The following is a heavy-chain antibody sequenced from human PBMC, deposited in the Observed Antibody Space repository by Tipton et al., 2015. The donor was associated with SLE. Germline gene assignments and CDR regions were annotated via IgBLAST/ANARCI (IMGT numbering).Heavy chain of an antibody. CDR2: VYHSGAT. J-gene: IGHJ4*02. CDR3: TKEDPGLVPGRSGHYTGAITH. D-gene: IGHD3-3*01. V-gene: IGHV4-38-2*01. Sequence: TLSLTCSVSGYSIYNSYFSYYWGWVRQPPGKGLEWIGSVYHSGATNYNPSLKSRVTISVDTSGNQFSLKLSSVNAEDAAIYYCTKEDPGLVPGRSGHYTGAITHWGQGTLVTVSS. CDR1: GYSIYNSYFSYY.